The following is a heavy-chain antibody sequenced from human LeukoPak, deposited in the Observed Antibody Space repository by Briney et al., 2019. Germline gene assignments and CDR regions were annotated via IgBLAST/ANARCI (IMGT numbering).Heavy chain of an antibody. Sequence: GASVKVSCKASGYTFTAYYMYWVRQAPGQGLEWMGWINPNTGGTNSAQKFQGRVTMTRDTSISTAYMELSRLRSDDTAVYYCARAISPGGTVAGLFDPWGQGTLVTVSS. CDR3: ARAISPGGTVAGLFDP. CDR1: GYTFTAYY. CDR2: INPNTGGT. D-gene: IGHD6-19*01. J-gene: IGHJ5*02. V-gene: IGHV1-2*02.